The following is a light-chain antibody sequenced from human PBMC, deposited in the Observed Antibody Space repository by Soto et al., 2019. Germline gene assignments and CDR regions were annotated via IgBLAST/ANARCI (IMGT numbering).Light chain of an antibody. CDR3: QQYNSYSVWT. CDR1: QSISSW. CDR2: DAS. V-gene: IGKV1-5*01. Sequence: DIQMTQSPSTLSASVGDRVTITCRASQSISSWLAWYQQKPGKAPKLLIYDASSLESGVPSRFSGSGSGTEFTLTISILQPDDFATYYCQQYNSYSVWTFGQGTKVEIK. J-gene: IGKJ1*01.